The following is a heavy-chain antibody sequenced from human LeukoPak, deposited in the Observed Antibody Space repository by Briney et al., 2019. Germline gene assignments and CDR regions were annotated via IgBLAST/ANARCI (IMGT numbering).Heavy chain of an antibody. V-gene: IGHV3-23*01. J-gene: IGHJ4*02. CDR3: AKDHPPTYYYDSSGYYFDY. Sequence: GGSLRLSCAASGFTFSSYAMSWVRQAPGKGLEWVSAISGSGGSTYYADSVKGRFTISRDNSKNTLYLQMNSLRAEDTAVCYCAKDHPPTYYYDSSGYYFDYWGQGTLVTVSS. CDR2: ISGSGGST. CDR1: GFTFSSYA. D-gene: IGHD3-22*01.